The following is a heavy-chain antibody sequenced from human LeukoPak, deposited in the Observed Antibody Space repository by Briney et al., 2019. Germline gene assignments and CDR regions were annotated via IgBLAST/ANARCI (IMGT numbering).Heavy chain of an antibody. CDR1: GFTFSDYY. CDR2: ISSSSSYT. J-gene: IGHJ4*02. V-gene: IGHV3-11*06. D-gene: IGHD6-13*01. Sequence: GGSLRLSCAASGFTFSDYYMSWIRQAPGKGLEWVSYISSSSSYTNYADPVKGRFTISRDNAKNSLYLQMNSPRAEDTAVYYCARDSGAAAGTSDYWGQGTLVTVSS. CDR3: ARDSGAAAGTSDY.